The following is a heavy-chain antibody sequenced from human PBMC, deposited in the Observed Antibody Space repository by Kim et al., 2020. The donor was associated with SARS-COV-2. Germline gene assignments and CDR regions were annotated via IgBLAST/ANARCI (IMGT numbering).Heavy chain of an antibody. D-gene: IGHD3-9*01. Sequence: GGSLRLSCAASGFTFSSYAMSWVRQAPGKGLEWVSAISGSGGSTYYADSVKGRFTISRDNSKNTLYLQMNSLRAEDTAVYYCAKDMGPTYYDILTGPLFAFDIWGQGTMVTVSS. CDR1: GFTFSSYA. J-gene: IGHJ3*02. V-gene: IGHV3-23*01. CDR2: ISGSGGST. CDR3: AKDMGPTYYDILTGPLFAFDI.